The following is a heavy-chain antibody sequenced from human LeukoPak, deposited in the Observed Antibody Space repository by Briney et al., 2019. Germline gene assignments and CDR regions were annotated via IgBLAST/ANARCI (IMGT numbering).Heavy chain of an antibody. J-gene: IGHJ5*02. CDR1: GGTFSSYA. CDR2: ISGSGGST. Sequence: SCKASGGTFSSYAMSWVRQAPGKGLEWVSAISGSGGSTYYADSVKGRFTISRDNSKNTLYLQMNSLRAEDTAVYYCAKGEQQWLLNWFDPWGQGTLVTVSS. CDR3: AKGEQQWLLNWFDP. V-gene: IGHV3-23*01. D-gene: IGHD6-19*01.